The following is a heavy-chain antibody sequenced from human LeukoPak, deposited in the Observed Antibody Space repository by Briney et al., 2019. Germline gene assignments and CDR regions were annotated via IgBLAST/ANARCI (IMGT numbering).Heavy chain of an antibody. V-gene: IGHV4-59*01. CDR3: AGMRITTPTVRTLDY. J-gene: IGHJ4*02. CDR1: GGSMSTYY. Sequence: PSETLSLTCTVSGGSMSTYYWTWIRQPPGKGLEWIGFIYYTGSTNYNPSLKSRVTISVDTSKNQFSLKLSSVAAADTAVYYCAGMRITTPTVRTLDYWGQGTLVTVSS. CDR2: IYYTGST. D-gene: IGHD1-14*01.